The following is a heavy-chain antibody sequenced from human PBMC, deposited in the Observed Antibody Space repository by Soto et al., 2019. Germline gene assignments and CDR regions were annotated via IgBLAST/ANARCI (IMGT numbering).Heavy chain of an antibody. J-gene: IGHJ5*02. CDR1: GASINNTSYY. CDR2: TYYSGKT. V-gene: IGHV4-39*01. D-gene: IGHD6-13*01. CDR3: GRPWGIGLTPPGP. Sequence: SETLSLTCTVSGASINNTSYYWGWIRQSPGKGLEWIGNTYYSGKTYYSPSLKSRVSISVDASRNQFSLRLSSVTAADTAVYYCGRPWGIGLTPPGPWGQGVLVTVSS.